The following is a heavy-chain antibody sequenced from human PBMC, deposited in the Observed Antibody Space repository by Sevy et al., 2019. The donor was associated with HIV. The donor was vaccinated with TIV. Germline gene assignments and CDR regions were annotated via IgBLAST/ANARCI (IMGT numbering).Heavy chain of an antibody. CDR1: GFSFSNYW. D-gene: IGHD1-1*01. J-gene: IGHJ6*03. Sequence: GGSLRLSCVVSGFSFSNYWMTWVRQAPGKGLEWVANIKPDGSVKYYVDSVKGRFTISRDNAKNSLSLQMNSLSAEDTAVYYCARDTNYFYVDVWGKGTTVTVSS. V-gene: IGHV3-7*01. CDR3: ARDTNYFYVDV. CDR2: IKPDGSVK.